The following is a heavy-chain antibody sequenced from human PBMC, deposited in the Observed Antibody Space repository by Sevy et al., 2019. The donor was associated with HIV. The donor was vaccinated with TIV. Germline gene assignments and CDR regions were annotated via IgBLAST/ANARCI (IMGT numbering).Heavy chain of an antibody. CDR3: TRWKAAQSIFDY. D-gene: IGHD6-13*01. V-gene: IGHV3-49*04. Sequence: GESLKISCTASGFTFGDYCMSWVRQAPGKGLEWVAFLKSDVYGGTVDHAASVRGRFAISRDDSKTIAYLQMNDLKTEDTGVYYCTRWKAAQSIFDYWGQGALVTVSS. CDR2: LKSDVYGGTV. CDR1: GFTFGDYC. J-gene: IGHJ4*02.